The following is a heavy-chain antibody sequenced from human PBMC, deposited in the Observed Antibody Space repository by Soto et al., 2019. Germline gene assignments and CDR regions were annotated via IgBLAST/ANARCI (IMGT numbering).Heavy chain of an antibody. J-gene: IGHJ3*02. CDR2: IYYSGST. CDR1: GGSISSYY. CDR3: AKNYGNAFDI. D-gene: IGHD3-10*01. Sequence: PSETLSLTCTVSGGSISSYYWSWIRQPPGKGLEWIGYIYYSGSTNYNPSLKSRVTISVDTSKNQSSLKLSSVTAADTAVYYCAKNYGNAFDIWGQGTMVTVSS. V-gene: IGHV4-59*01.